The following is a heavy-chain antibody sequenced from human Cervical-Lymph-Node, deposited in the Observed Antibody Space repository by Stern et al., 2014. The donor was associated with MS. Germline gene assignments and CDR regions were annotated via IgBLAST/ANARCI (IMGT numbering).Heavy chain of an antibody. J-gene: IGHJ3*02. V-gene: IGHV3-21*01. D-gene: IGHD3-22*01. CDR1: GFTFSSYS. CDR3: ARDQGGKYYDSSGYYSDAFDI. Sequence: EVQLVESGGGLVQPGGSLTLSCAASGFTFSSYSMNWVRQAPGKGLEWVSSISSSSSYIYYADSVKGRFTISRDNAKNSLYLQMNSLRAEDTAVYYCARDQGGKYYDSSGYYSDAFDIWGQGTMVTVSS. CDR2: ISSSSSYI.